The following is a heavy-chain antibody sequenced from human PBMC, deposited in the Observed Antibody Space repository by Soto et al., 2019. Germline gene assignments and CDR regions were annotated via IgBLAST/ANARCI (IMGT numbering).Heavy chain of an antibody. D-gene: IGHD3-10*01. CDR1: GFTFSSYS. V-gene: IGHV3-23*01. J-gene: IGHJ5*02. CDR3: SKWSGFGDA. CDR2: ISDSGGNT. Sequence: LRLSCAASGFTFSSYSMTWVRQAPGKGLEWVSGISDSGGNTWYADSVKGRFTISRDNSKNPLFLQMNSLRAEDTAVYFCSKWSGFGDAWGQGTLVTVSS.